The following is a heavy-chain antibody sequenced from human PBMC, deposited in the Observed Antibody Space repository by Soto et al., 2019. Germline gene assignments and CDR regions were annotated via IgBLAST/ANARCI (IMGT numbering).Heavy chain of an antibody. D-gene: IGHD6-13*01. V-gene: IGHV4-39*01. CDR2: IYYSGST. CDR3: ARRQSSSWFDY. Sequence: QLQLQESGPGLVKPSETLSLTCTVSGGSISSSSYYWGWIRQPPGKGLEWIGSIYYSGSTYYNPSLKSRVTISVDTSKNQFSLKLSSVTAADTAVYYCARRQSSSWFDYWGQGTLVTVSS. J-gene: IGHJ4*02. CDR1: GGSISSSSYY.